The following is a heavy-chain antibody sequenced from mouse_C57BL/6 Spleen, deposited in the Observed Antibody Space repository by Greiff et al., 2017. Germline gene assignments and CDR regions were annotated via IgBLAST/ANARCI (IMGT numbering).Heavy chain of an antibody. CDR3: ARSGPEDAMDY. D-gene: IGHD3-1*01. CDR2: ISSGSSTI. CDR1: GFTFSDYG. V-gene: IGHV5-17*01. J-gene: IGHJ4*01. Sequence: EVMLVESGGGLVKPGGSLKLSCAASGFTFSDYGMHWVRQAPEKGLEWVAYISSGSSTIYYADTVKGRFTISRDNAKNTLFLPMTSLRSEDTAMYYCARSGPEDAMDYWGQGTSVTVSS.